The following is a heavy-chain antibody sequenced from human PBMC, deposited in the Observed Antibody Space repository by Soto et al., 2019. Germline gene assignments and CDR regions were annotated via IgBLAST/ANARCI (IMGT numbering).Heavy chain of an antibody. Sequence: SVKVSCKASGGTFSSYTISWVRQAPGQGLEWMGRIIPILGIANYAQKFQGRVTITADKSTSTAYMELSSLRSEDTAVYYCARGKKCTNGVCYYNWFDPWGQGPLVTVSS. J-gene: IGHJ5*02. D-gene: IGHD2-8*01. CDR1: GGTFSSYT. V-gene: IGHV1-69*02. CDR2: IIPILGIA. CDR3: ARGKKCTNGVCYYNWFDP.